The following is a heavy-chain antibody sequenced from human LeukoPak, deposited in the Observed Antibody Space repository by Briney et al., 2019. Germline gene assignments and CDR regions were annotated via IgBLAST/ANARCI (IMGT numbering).Heavy chain of an antibody. J-gene: IGHJ4*02. CDR1: GFTFHNYA. D-gene: IGHD5/OR15-5a*01. CDR3: ARDHVYGSADY. CDR2: TSGDGITT. Sequence: GGPLRLSCAASGFTFHNYAIHWVRQAPGKGLEWVSLTSGDGITTYFADSVKGRFTISRDNSKSSLFLKMNSLRTEDTALYYCARDHVYGSADYWGQGTLVTVSS. V-gene: IGHV3-43*02.